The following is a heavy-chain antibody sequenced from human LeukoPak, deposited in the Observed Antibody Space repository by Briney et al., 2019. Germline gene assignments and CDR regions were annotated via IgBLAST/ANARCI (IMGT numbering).Heavy chain of an antibody. CDR1: GFTFSSYG. V-gene: IGHV3-30*02. CDR2: IRYDGSNK. Sequence: PGGSLRLSCAASGFTFSSYGMHWVRQAPGKGLEWVAFIRYDGSNKYYADSVKGRFTISRDNSKNTLYLQMNSLRAEDTAVYYCAKGVEVYDYVYDYWGQGTLVTVSS. CDR3: AKGVEVYDYVYDY. D-gene: IGHD3-16*01. J-gene: IGHJ4*02.